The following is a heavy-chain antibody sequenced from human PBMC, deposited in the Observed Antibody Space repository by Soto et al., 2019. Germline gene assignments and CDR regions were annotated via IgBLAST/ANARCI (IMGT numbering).Heavy chain of an antibody. CDR1: GFTFSMYW. V-gene: IGHV3-74*03. Sequence: EVQLVESGGGLVQPGGSLRLSCAASGFTFSMYWMHWVRQAPGQGLLWVSRINGDGTDTTYADSVKCRFTLSRDNAKNTVYLPVNGLRDEDTAVYYCAREVGRGSGSYYVDYWGQETLVTVSS. CDR2: INGDGTDT. CDR3: AREVGRGSGSYYVDY. J-gene: IGHJ4*02. D-gene: IGHD3-16*01.